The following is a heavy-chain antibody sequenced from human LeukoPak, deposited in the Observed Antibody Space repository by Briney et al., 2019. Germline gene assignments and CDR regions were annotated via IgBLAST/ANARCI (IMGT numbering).Heavy chain of an antibody. CDR3: ARANSYGANSNFDY. J-gene: IGHJ4*02. Sequence: GGSLRLSCAASGFTFSSYAMSWVRQAPGKGLEWVSAISGSGGSAYYADSVKGRFTISRDNSKNTLYLQMNSLRAEDTAVYYCARANSYGANSNFDYWGQGTLVTVSS. V-gene: IGHV3-23*01. CDR1: GFTFSSYA. D-gene: IGHD4-23*01. CDR2: ISGSGGSA.